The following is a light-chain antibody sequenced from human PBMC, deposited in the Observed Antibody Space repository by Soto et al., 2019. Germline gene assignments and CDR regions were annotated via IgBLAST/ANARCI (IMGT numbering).Light chain of an antibody. V-gene: IGKV3-15*01. CDR2: RAS. J-gene: IGKJ1*01. CDR3: LQYHNLWA. Sequence: IVMTQAPATLSVSPGERVTLSCRASQNIYSNVAWYQQRPGQAPRLLIYRASTRATGIPARFSGSGSGTEFTLTISSLQSEDFTVYSCLQYHNLWAFGQGTKVEIK. CDR1: QNIYSN.